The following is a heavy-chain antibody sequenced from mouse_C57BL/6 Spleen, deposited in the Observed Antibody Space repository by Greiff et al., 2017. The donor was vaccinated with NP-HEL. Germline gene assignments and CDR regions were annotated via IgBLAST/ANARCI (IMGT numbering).Heavy chain of an antibody. D-gene: IGHD4-1*01. J-gene: IGHJ2*01. CDR2: INPNNGGT. V-gene: IGHV1-26*01. Sequence: EVQLQQSGPELVKPGASVKISCKASGYTFTDYYMNWVKQSHGKSLEWIGDINPNNGGTSYNQKFKGKATLTVDKSSSTAYMELRSLTSEDSAVYYWAHLTGTWGADYWGKGTTPTVSS. CDR1: GYTFTDYY. CDR3: AHLTGTWGADY.